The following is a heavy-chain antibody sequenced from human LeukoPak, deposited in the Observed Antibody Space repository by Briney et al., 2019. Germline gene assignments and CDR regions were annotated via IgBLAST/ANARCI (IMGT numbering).Heavy chain of an antibody. D-gene: IGHD6-19*01. J-gene: IGHJ4*02. CDR1: GGSISSSSYY. Sequence: SETLSLTCTVSGGSISSSSYYWGWIHQPPGKGLEWIGSIYYSGSTYYNPSLKSRVTISVDTSKNQFSLKLSSVTATDTAVYYCARISSGWYYFDYWGQGTLVTVSS. CDR2: IYYSGST. V-gene: IGHV4-39*07. CDR3: ARISSGWYYFDY.